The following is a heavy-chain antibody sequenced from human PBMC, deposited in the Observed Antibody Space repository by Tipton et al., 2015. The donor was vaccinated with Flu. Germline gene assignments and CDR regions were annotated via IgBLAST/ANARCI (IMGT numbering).Heavy chain of an antibody. J-gene: IGHJ5*02. Sequence: LRLSCAVYGGSFSGYYWSWIRQPPGKGLEWIGEINHSGSTNYNPSLKSRVTISVDTSKNQFSLKLSSVTAADTAVYYCAREGRYDYVWGSYRYNWFDPWGQGTLVTVSS. CDR1: GGSFSGYY. V-gene: IGHV4-34*01. D-gene: IGHD3-16*02. CDR2: INHSGST. CDR3: AREGRYDYVWGSYRYNWFDP.